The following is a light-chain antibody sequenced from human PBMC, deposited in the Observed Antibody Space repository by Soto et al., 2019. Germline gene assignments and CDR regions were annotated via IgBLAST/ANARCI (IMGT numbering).Light chain of an antibody. J-gene: IGKJ1*01. CDR1: QSISSW. Sequence: DIQMTQSPSTLSASVGDRATITCRASQSISSWLAWYQQKPGKAPKLLIYRASSLASGVPSRFSGSGSGTEFTLTIRSLQPDDFATYYCQLYPATFGHGTKVEIK. CDR2: RAS. CDR3: QLYPAT. V-gene: IGKV1-5*03.